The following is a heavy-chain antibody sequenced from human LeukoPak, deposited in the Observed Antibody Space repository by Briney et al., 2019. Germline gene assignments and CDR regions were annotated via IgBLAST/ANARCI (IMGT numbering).Heavy chain of an antibody. D-gene: IGHD6-6*01. CDR3: ARDRNSGSSLDI. CDR1: GNTFTSYY. Sequence: ASVKVSCKAPGNTFTSYYMHWVRQAPGQGLEWMGIINPSGGGTSYAQKFQGRVTMTRDTSTDTVYMELSSLRSDDTAVYYCARDRNSGSSLDIWGQGTMLTVSS. V-gene: IGHV1-46*01. J-gene: IGHJ3*02. CDR2: INPSGGGT.